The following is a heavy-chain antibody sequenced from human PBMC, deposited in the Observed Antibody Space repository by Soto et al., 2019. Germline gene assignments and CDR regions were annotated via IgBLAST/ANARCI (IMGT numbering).Heavy chain of an antibody. Sequence: SETLSLTCTVSGGSVSSGSYYWSWIRQPPGKGLEWIGYIYYSGSTNYNPSLKSRVTISVDTSKNQFSLKLSSVTAADTTVYYCALYLREGHFDYWGQGTLVTVSS. D-gene: IGHD1-26*01. J-gene: IGHJ4*02. CDR1: GGSVSSGSYY. V-gene: IGHV4-61*01. CDR3: ALYLREGHFDY. CDR2: IYYSGST.